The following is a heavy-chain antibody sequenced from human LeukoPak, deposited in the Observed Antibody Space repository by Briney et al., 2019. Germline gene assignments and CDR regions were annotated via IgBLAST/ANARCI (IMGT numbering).Heavy chain of an antibody. V-gene: IGHV3-30*02. CDR3: AKDQLGAQWEPAMNAFDI. CDR1: GFTFSSYG. D-gene: IGHD1-26*01. J-gene: IGHJ3*02. Sequence: GGFLRLSCAASGFTFSSYGMHWVRQAPGKGLEWVAFIRYDGSNKYYADSVKGRFTISRDNSKNTLYLQMNSLRAEDTAVYYCAKDQLGAQWEPAMNAFDIWGQGTMVTVSS. CDR2: IRYDGSNK.